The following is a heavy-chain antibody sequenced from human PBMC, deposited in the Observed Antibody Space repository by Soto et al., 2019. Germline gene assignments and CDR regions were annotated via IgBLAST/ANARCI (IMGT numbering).Heavy chain of an antibody. V-gene: IGHV3-30*18. J-gene: IGHJ4*02. CDR2: ISYDGSNK. CDR1: GFTFSSYG. D-gene: IGHD3-3*01. CDR3: AKGGKDFWRKIEY. Sequence: QVQLVESGGGVVQPGRSLRLSCAASGFTFSSYGMHWVRQAPGKGLEWVAVISYDGSNKYYADSVKGRFTISRDNSKNTLYLQMNSLRAEDTAVYYCAKGGKDFWRKIEYWGQGTLVTVSS.